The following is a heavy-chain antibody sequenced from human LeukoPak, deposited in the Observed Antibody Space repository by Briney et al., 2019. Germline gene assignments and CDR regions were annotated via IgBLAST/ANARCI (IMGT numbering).Heavy chain of an antibody. V-gene: IGHV3-7*01. J-gene: IGHJ4*02. D-gene: IGHD2-15*01. Sequence: GGSLRLSCAASGFTFSSYWMSWVRQAPGKGLEWVANIKQDGSEKYYVDSVKGRFTISRDNAKHSLYLQMNSLRAEDTAVYYCARNSYCRGGSCYLDYWGQGTLVTVSS. CDR3: ARNSYCRGGSCYLDY. CDR2: IKQDGSEK. CDR1: GFTFSSYW.